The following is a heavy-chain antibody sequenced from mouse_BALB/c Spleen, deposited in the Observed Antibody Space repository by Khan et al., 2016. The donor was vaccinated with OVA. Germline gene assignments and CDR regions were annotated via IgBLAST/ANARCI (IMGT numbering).Heavy chain of an antibody. D-gene: IGHD1-1*01. Sequence: QVQLQQSGPELVKPGASVRISCKASGSTFTNFYIHWVKQRPGQGLEWIGWIYPGNVNTKYNENFKGKATLTADKSSSPAYMLLSSLTSEDSAVYCDARGDYYGTYTVDYWGQGTSVIVSS. CDR1: GSTFTNFY. J-gene: IGHJ4*01. V-gene: IGHV1S56*01. CDR2: IYPGNVNT. CDR3: ARGDYYGTYTVDY.